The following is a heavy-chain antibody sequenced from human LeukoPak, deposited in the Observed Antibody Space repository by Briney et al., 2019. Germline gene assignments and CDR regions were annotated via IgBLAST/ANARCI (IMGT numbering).Heavy chain of an antibody. J-gene: IGHJ4*02. CDR2: INPDGSRT. Sequence: YPGGSLRLSCAASGFTFSSNWMHWVRHGPGKGLVWVSRINPDGSRTDYAESVKGRFTISRDNAKNTLSLEMNSLGDEDTAVYYCSRDSNGRNDFWGQGTLVTVSS. CDR3: SRDSNGRNDF. V-gene: IGHV3-74*01. D-gene: IGHD1-14*01. CDR1: GFTFSSNW.